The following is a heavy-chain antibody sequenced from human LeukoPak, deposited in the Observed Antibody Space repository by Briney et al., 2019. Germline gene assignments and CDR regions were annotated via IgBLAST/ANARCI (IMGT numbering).Heavy chain of an antibody. CDR1: GGSISSSSYY. CDR2: IYYSGST. V-gene: IGHV4-39*07. J-gene: IGHJ4*02. Sequence: SETLSLTCTVSGGSISSSSYYWGWIRQPPGKGLEWIGSIYYSGSTYYNPSLKSRVTISVDTSKNQFSLKLSSVTAADTAVYYCARGLGNYEKRVYFDYWGQGTLVTVSS. D-gene: IGHD3-3*01. CDR3: ARGLGNYEKRVYFDY.